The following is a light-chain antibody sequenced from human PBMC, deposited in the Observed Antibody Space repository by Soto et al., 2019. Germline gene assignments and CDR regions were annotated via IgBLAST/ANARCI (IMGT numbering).Light chain of an antibody. V-gene: IGKV3D-7*01. CDR3: HQSYSTSWT. CDR2: GAS. CDR1: QSVSSSY. J-gene: IGKJ1*01. Sequence: EIVMTQSPATLSVSPGERVTLSCRASQSVSSSYLAWYQQKPGQAPRLLIYGASTRVTGIPDRFSGSGSGTDFTLTISSLQPEDFATYYCHQSYSTSWTFGQGTKVDIK.